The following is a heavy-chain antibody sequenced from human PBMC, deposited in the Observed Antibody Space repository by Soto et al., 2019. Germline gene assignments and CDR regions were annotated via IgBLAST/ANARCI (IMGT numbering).Heavy chain of an antibody. Sequence: HPGGSLRLSCAASGFTFSSYAMSWVRQAPGKGLEWVSVISGSGGDTYYADSVKGRFTISRDSSKSTLFLQVNSLRADDTAVYFCAKGTSQPTISTRYYYYAMDLWGQGTTVTVSS. CDR1: GFTFSSYA. V-gene: IGHV3-23*01. D-gene: IGHD3-3*01. J-gene: IGHJ6*02. CDR3: AKGTSQPTISTRYYYYAMDL. CDR2: ISGSGGDT.